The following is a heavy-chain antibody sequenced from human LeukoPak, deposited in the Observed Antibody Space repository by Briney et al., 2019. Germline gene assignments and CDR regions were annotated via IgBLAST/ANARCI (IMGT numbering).Heavy chain of an antibody. CDR3: ARDGWDRRDYYYYMDV. J-gene: IGHJ6*03. D-gene: IGHD1-26*01. CDR1: GYTFTSYG. V-gene: IGHV1-18*01. CDR2: ISAYNGNT. Sequence: ASVKVSCKASGYTFTSYGITWVRQAPGQGLEWMGWISAYNGNTFYAQNPQGRVTMTTDTSTSTAYMELRSLTSDDTAVYYCARDGWDRRDYYYYMDVWGKGTTVTVSS.